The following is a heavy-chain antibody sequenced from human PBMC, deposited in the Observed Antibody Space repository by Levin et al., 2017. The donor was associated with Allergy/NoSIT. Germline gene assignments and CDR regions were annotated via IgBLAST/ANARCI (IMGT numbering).Heavy chain of an antibody. D-gene: IGHD6-19*01. CDR1: GGTFNAYT. J-gene: IGHJ4*02. V-gene: IGHV1-69*01. CDR3: ARSSGWYSSFDI. Sequence: PGESLKISCKASGGTFNAYTFSWVRQAPGQGLEWMGGIISIYHTAKYSQRFQGRVTITADDSTNTAYMELSSLNYEDTAVYFCARSSGWYSSFDIWGQGTLVTVSS. CDR2: IISIYHTA.